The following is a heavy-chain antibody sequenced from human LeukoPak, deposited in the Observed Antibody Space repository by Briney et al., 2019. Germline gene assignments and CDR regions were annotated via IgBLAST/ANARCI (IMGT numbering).Heavy chain of an antibody. V-gene: IGHV3-48*03. Sequence: GGSLRLSCAASGFTFSGYEMSWVRQAPGKGLEWVSYISSSGSTIYYADSVKGRFTISRDNAKNSLYLQMNSLRAEDTAVYYCARATAAAGMFDYWGQGTLVTVSS. J-gene: IGHJ4*02. CDR3: ARATAAAGMFDY. CDR1: GFTFSGYE. D-gene: IGHD6-13*01. CDR2: ISSSGSTI.